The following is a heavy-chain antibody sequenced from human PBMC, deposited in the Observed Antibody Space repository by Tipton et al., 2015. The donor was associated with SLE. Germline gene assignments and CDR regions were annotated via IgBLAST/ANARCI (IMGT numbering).Heavy chain of an antibody. D-gene: IGHD4-23*01. J-gene: IGHJ3*02. Sequence: TLSLTCAVSGYSISSGYYWGWFRQPPGKGLEWIGGIYHSGSTYYNPSLKSRVTISVDTSKNQFSLKLSSVTAADTAVYYCARNFYGGNSAFDIWGQGTMVTVSS. CDR3: ARNFYGGNSAFDI. CDR2: IYHSGST. CDR1: GYSISSGYY. V-gene: IGHV4-38-2*01.